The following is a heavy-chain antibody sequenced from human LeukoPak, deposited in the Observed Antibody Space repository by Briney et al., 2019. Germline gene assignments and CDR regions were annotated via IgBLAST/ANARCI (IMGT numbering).Heavy chain of an antibody. J-gene: IGHJ4*02. D-gene: IGHD2-15*01. CDR3: AREQDIVVVVAATPDY. CDR2: ISAYNGNT. V-gene: IGHV1-18*01. CDR1: GYTFTSYG. Sequence: ASVKVSCKASGYTFTSYGISWARQAPGQGLEWMGWISAYNGNTNYAQKLQGRVTITTDTSTSTAYMELRSLRSDDTAVYYCAREQDIVVVVAATPDYWGQGTLVTVSS.